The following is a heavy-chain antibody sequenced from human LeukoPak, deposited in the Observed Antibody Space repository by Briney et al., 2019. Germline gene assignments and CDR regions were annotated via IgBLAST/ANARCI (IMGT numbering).Heavy chain of an antibody. CDR1: GFTVSSNY. J-gene: IGHJ4*02. CDR3: ARVALSGYYYMDY. Sequence: GGSLRLSCAASGFTVSSNYMSWVRQAPGKWLEWVSVIYSGGSTYYADSVKGRFTISRDNSKNTLYLQMNSLRAEDTAVYYCARVALSGYYYMDYWGQGTLVTVSS. CDR2: IYSGGST. D-gene: IGHD3-3*01. V-gene: IGHV3-66*02.